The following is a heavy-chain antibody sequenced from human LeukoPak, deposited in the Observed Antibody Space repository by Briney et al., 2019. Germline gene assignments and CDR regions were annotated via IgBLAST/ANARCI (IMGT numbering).Heavy chain of an antibody. CDR3: ARGRGDIVVVPAAIPFDY. V-gene: IGHV4-34*01. CDR1: GGSFSDYY. D-gene: IGHD2-2*01. Sequence: SETLSLTCAVYGGSFSDYYWSWIRQPPGKGLEWIGEINHSGSTNYNPSLKSRVTISVDTSKNQFSLKLSSVTAADTAVHYCARGRGDIVVVPAAIPFDYWGQGTLDTVSS. J-gene: IGHJ4*02. CDR2: INHSGST.